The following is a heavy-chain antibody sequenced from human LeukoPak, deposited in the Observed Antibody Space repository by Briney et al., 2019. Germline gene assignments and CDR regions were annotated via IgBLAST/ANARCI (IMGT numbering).Heavy chain of an antibody. V-gene: IGHV1-18*01. Sequence: ASVKVSCKASGYTFTSYGISWVRQAPGQGLEWMGLISAYNGNTNYAQKLQGRVTMTTDTSTSTAYMELRSLRSDDTAVYYCARAYSSGWPLPYFDYWGQGTLVTVSS. CDR1: GYTFTSYG. CDR2: ISAYNGNT. J-gene: IGHJ4*02. CDR3: ARAYSSGWPLPYFDY. D-gene: IGHD6-19*01.